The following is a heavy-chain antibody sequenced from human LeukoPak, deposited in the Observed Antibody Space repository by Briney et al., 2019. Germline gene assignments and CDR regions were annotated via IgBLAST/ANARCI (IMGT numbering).Heavy chain of an antibody. Sequence: GGSLRLSCAASGFKFGSYSMTWVRQAPGKGLEWVSVISADSATTFYADSVKGRFTISRDNAKNTVFLQMSSLRAEDTALYYCARKSASGNYPLDYWGQGTLVTVSS. CDR1: GFKFGSYS. V-gene: IGHV3-23*01. CDR2: ISADSATT. D-gene: IGHD3-10*01. J-gene: IGHJ4*02. CDR3: ARKSASGNYPLDY.